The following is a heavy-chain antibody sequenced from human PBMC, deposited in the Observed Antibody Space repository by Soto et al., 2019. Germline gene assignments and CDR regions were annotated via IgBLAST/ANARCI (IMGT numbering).Heavy chain of an antibody. V-gene: IGHV4-59*01. CDR3: ACLRGKRGSPIDY. CDR2: ISYSGNT. J-gene: IGHJ4*02. D-gene: IGHD2-15*01. CDR1: GDSTSNYY. Sequence: SETLSLTCIISGDSTSNYYWSLIRQSPGKGLEWIGYISYSGNTNYNPSLKRRVTISVDTSKDQLSLKVTSVTAADTAMYYCACLRGKRGSPIDYWGQGTQVTVSS.